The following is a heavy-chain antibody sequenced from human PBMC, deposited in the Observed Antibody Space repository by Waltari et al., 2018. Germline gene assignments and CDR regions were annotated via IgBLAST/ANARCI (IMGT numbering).Heavy chain of an antibody. CDR1: GFPFSSYS. CDR2: SSSSSSYI. Sequence: EVQLVESGGGLVKPGGSLRLSCAASGFPFSSYSMTWVRQAPGKGREWVSSSSSSSSYIYYADSVKGRFTISRDNAKNSLYLQMNSLRAEDMAVYYCARDDCTGGVCYFDYWGQGTLVTVSS. CDR3: ARDDCTGGVCYFDY. D-gene: IGHD2-8*02. V-gene: IGHV3-21*01. J-gene: IGHJ4*02.